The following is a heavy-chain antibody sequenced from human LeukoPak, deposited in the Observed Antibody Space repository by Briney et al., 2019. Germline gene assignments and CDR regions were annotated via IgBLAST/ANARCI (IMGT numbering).Heavy chain of an antibody. J-gene: IGHJ4*02. Sequence: GGSLRLSCEASGFTFSNYAMTWVRQAPGKGLEWVSSIGGSGGTTYYADSVRGRFTISRDNSKNRLYLRMNSLRAEDTAVYYCAKMLDYPYYLDYWGQGTLVTVSS. CDR2: IGGSGGTT. V-gene: IGHV3-23*01. CDR3: AKMLDYPYYLDY. D-gene: IGHD2-8*01. CDR1: GFTFSNYA.